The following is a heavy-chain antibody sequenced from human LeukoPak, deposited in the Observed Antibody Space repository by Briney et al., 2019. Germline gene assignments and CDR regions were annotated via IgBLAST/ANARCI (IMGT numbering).Heavy chain of an antibody. CDR3: AKVKKASYYGMDV. V-gene: IGHV3-30*18. D-gene: IGHD4-23*01. CDR2: ISYDGSNK. Sequence: GGSLRLSCAASGFTFSSYGMHWVRQAPGKGLEWVAVISYDGSNKYYADSVKGRFTISRDNSKNTLYLQMNSLRAEDTAVYYCAKVKKASYYGMDVWGQGTTVTVSS. CDR1: GFTFSSYG. J-gene: IGHJ6*02.